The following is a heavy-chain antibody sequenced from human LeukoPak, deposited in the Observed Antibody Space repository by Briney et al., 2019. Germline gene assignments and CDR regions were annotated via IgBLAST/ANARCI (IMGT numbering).Heavy chain of an antibody. J-gene: IGHJ4*02. CDR1: GXTFSSYG. D-gene: IGHD3-3*01. CDR2: IWYDGSNK. CDR3: ARGVLWSGYFYFDY. V-gene: IGHV3-33*01. Sequence: PGGSLRLSCAASGXTFSSYGVHWVRQAPGKGLEWVAVIWYDGSNKYYADSVKGRFTISRDNSKNTLYLQMNSLKAEDTAVYYCARGVLWSGYFYFDYWGQGTLVTVSS.